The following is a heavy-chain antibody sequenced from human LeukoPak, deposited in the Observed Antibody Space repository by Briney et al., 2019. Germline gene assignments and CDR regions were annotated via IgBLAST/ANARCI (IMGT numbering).Heavy chain of an antibody. D-gene: IGHD3-22*01. J-gene: IGHJ4*02. Sequence: GGSLRLSCAASGFTFSSYAMHWVRQAPGQGLDWVAVISYDGSNKYYADSVKGRFTISRDNSKNTLYLQMNSLRAEDTAVYYCAKPSGLFDSSGYYDYWGQGTLVTVSS. CDR1: GFTFSSYA. CDR2: ISYDGSNK. CDR3: AKPSGLFDSSGYYDY. V-gene: IGHV3-30*18.